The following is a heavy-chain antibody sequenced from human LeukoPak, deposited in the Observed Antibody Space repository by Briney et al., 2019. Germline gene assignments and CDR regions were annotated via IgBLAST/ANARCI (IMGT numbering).Heavy chain of an antibody. CDR2: INPNSGGT. Sequence: ASVKVSCKASGYTFTGYYMHWVRQAPGQGLEWMGWINPNSGGTNYAQKFQGWVTMARDTSISTAYMELSRLRSDDTAVYYCARATTGYYYYGTDVWGQGTTVTVSS. D-gene: IGHD5-12*01. J-gene: IGHJ6*02. CDR1: GYTFTGYY. V-gene: IGHV1-2*04. CDR3: ARATTGYYYYGTDV.